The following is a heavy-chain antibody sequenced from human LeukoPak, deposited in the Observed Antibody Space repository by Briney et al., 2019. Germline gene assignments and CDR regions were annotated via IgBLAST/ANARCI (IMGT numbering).Heavy chain of an antibody. V-gene: IGHV4-59*08. CDR2: VYYSGIT. CDR1: GGSISSDY. D-gene: IGHD3-3*01. CDR3: ARLLGWSGPINWFDP. Sequence: SETLSLTCTVSGGSISSDYWSWIRQPPGKGLECIGYVYYSGITNYNPSLKSRVTISVGTSKNHFSLKLTSVTAADTAVYYCARLLGWSGPINWFDPWGRGTLVTVSS. J-gene: IGHJ5*02.